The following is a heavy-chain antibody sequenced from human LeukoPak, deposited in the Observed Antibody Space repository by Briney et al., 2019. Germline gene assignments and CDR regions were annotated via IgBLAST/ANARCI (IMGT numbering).Heavy chain of an antibody. CDR3: AGRPSGYSSGYIF. CDR2: VSGSSHKI. CDR1: GFTFSNYA. V-gene: IGHV3-23*01. Sequence: GGSLRLSCVASGFTFSNYAMSWVRQAPNKGLDWVSVVSGSSHKIRYADSMKGRFTISRDNFENTLYLQMNNLRAEDTALYYCAGRPSGYSSGYIFWGQGALVTVSS. J-gene: IGHJ1*01. D-gene: IGHD5-18*01.